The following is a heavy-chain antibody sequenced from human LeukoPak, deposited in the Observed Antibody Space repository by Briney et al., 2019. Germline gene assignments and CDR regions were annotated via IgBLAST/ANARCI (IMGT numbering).Heavy chain of an antibody. CDR1: GFTFSSYA. CDR3: AKDPTYYYDSSGYYPSDY. D-gene: IGHD3-22*01. CDR2: ISGSGVST. Sequence: GGSLRLSCAASGFTFSSYAMSWVRQAPGKGLEWVSAISGSGVSTYYADSVKGRFTISRDNSKNTLYLQMNSLRAEDTAVYYCAKDPTYYYDSSGYYPSDYWGQGTLVTVSS. V-gene: IGHV3-23*01. J-gene: IGHJ4*02.